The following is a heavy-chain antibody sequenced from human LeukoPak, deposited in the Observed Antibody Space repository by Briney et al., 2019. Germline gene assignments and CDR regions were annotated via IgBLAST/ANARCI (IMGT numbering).Heavy chain of an antibody. CDR1: GFIFTNYH. CDR2: INHDGSEK. CDR3: ATDRGWRTSGYYLYYFEY. D-gene: IGHD3-3*01. J-gene: IGHJ4*02. Sequence: PGGSLRLSCAASGFIFTNYHMSWVRQAPGKGLEWVASINHDGSEKYYVDSVRGRFTISRDNTMNSLYLQMSSLRAEDTAVYYCATDRGWRTSGYYLYYFEYWGQGTLVTFSS. V-gene: IGHV3-7*01.